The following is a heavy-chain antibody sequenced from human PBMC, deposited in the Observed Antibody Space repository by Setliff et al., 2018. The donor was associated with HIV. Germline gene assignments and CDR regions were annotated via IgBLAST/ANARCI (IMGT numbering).Heavy chain of an antibody. CDR3: ATSLITVPPDAFDI. V-gene: IGHV4-39*07. D-gene: IGHD4-4*01. CDR1: GGSTSSSSYY. J-gene: IGHJ3*02. Sequence: PSETLSLTCTVAGGSTSSSSYYWGWIRQPPGMGLEWIASIYHNGNTYYNPSLKSRVTMSVDTSKNQFSLKLSSVTAADTAVYYCATSLITVPPDAFDIWGQGILVTVSS. CDR2: IYHNGNT.